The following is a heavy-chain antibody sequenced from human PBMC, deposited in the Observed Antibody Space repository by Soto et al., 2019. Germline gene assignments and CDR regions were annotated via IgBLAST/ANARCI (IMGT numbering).Heavy chain of an antibody. D-gene: IGHD2-8*02. J-gene: IGHJ6*02. CDR1: GYMLIEEG. Sequence: EGRGYMLIEEGAGSLHKLPGKGLEWMGIIYPGDSDTRYSPSFQGHVTITVDKSTSTAYLQWNTLKASDTAMYYCARGSCTGGACEGAVDVWGRGTTVTVSS. CDR3: ARGSCTGGACEGAVDV. V-gene: IGHV5-51*07. CDR2: IYPGDSDT.